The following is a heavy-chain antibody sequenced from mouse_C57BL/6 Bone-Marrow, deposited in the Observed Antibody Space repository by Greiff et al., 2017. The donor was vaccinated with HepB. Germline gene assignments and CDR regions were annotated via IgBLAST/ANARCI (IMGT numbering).Heavy chain of an antibody. Sequence: QVQLQQPGAELVMPGASVKLSCKASGYTFTSYWMHWVKQRPGQGLEWIGEIDPSDSYTNYNQKFKGKSTLTVDKSSSTAYMQLSSLTSEDSAVYYCARDEGITTVVADYYAMDYWGQGTSVTVSS. CDR1: GYTFTSYW. V-gene: IGHV1-69*01. D-gene: IGHD1-1*01. CDR2: IDPSDSYT. J-gene: IGHJ4*01. CDR3: ARDEGITTVVADYYAMDY.